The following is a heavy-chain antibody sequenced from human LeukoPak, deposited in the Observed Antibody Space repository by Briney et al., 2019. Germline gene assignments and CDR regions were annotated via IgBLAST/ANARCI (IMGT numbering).Heavy chain of an antibody. CDR2: ISGSGGST. CDR3: AKDQSGTYGRDAFDI. D-gene: IGHD1-26*01. Sequence: GGSLRLSCAASGFTFSNYAMSWVRQAPGKGLGWVSAISGSGGSTYYADSVKGRFTISRDNSKNTLYLQMDSLRAEDTALYYCAKDQSGTYGRDAFDIWGQGTMVTVSS. CDR1: GFTFSNYA. J-gene: IGHJ3*02. V-gene: IGHV3-23*01.